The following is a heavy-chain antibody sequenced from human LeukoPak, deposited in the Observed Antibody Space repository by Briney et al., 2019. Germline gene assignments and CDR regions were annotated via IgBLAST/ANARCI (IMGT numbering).Heavy chain of an antibody. CDR3: ARVYCSGGSCSSYFDY. Sequence: GGSLRLSCAASGXTFNSYWVSWVRQAPGKGLEWVANTNQDGGAKYYVDSVKGRFTISRDNAKNSLFLQMNSLRAEDTAVYYCARVYCSGGSCSSYFDYWGQGTLVTVSS. J-gene: IGHJ4*02. CDR2: TNQDGGAK. V-gene: IGHV3-7*04. D-gene: IGHD2-15*01. CDR1: GXTFNSYW.